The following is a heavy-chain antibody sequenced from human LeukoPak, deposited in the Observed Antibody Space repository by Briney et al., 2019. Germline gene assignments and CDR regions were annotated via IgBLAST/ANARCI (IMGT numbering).Heavy chain of an antibody. CDR1: GYSFTSYW. D-gene: IGHD3-3*01. CDR3: ARHAGLRNDFWSGYYVEDAFDI. V-gene: IGHV5-51*01. J-gene: IGHJ3*02. CDR2: IYPGDSDT. Sequence: GESLKISCKGSGYSFTSYWIGWVRQMPGKGLEWMGIIYPGDSDTRYSPSFQGQVTISADKSISTAYLQWSSLKAPDTAMYYCARHAGLRNDFWSGYYVEDAFDIWGQGTMVTVSS.